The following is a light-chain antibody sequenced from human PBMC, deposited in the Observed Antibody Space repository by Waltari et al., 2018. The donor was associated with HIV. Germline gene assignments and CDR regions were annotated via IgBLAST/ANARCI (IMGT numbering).Light chain of an antibody. V-gene: IGLV2-14*03. CDR2: DVS. CDR3: KSKTSSSTPCV. J-gene: IGLJ1*01. Sequence: QSALTQPASVSGSPGQSITISCTGTSSDVGGYNSVAWYQQHPGKAPKRISSDVSNRPSGVPYRFTGSKSGSTASLTISGLQAEDEADYYCKSKTSSSTPCVFGTGTKVTVL. CDR1: SSDVGGYNS.